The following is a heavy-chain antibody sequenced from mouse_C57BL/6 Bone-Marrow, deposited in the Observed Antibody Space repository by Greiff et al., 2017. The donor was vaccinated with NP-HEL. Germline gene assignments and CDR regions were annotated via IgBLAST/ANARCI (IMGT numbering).Heavy chain of an antibody. V-gene: IGHV3-6*01. Sequence: EVQLQESGPGLVKPSQSLSLTCSVTGYSITSGYYWNWIRQFPGNKLEWMGYISYDGSNNYNPSLKNRISITRDTSKNQFFLKLNSVTTEDTATYYCAREREIYDCYYGCWGQGTTLTVAS. D-gene: IGHD2-3*01. J-gene: IGHJ2*01. CDR2: ISYDGSN. CDR3: AREREIYDCYYGC. CDR1: GYSITSGYY.